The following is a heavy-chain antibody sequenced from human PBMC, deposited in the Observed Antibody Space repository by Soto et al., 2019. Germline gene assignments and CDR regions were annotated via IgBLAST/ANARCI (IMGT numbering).Heavy chain of an antibody. J-gene: IGHJ6*02. CDR1: AFSLSTGGVG. CDR2: IYWDDDK. D-gene: IGHD2-21*02. CDR3: IQSRCGGDCLHAYASYYYYGMYV. Sequence: SGPTLVNPTQTLTLTCTFSAFSLSTGGVGVGWIRQPPGKALEWLALIYWDDDKRYSPSLRSRLTITKDTSKNQVVLTMTNMDPVDTATYYCIQSRCGGDCLHAYASYYYYGMYVWGQGTTVTVSS. V-gene: IGHV2-5*02.